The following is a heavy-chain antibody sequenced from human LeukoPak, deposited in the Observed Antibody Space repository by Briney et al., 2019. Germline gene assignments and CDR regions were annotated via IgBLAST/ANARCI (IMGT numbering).Heavy chain of an antibody. V-gene: IGHV3-74*01. CDR1: GFTFNSYW. J-gene: IGHJ3*02. CDR3: ARGGYHHGFDI. D-gene: IGHD2-15*01. Sequence: TGGSLRLSCAASGFTFNSYWFHWVRQAPGKGLVWASRINSDGSDTIYADSVKGRFTISRDNAKSTVYLQMNSLKAEDTAVYYCARGGYHHGFDIWGQGTMVTVSS. CDR2: INSDGSDT.